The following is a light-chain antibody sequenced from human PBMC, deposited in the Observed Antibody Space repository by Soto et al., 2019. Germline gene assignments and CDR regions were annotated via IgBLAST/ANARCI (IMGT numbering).Light chain of an antibody. CDR2: AAS. CDR1: QSISSY. Sequence: DIQMTQSPSSLSASVGDRVTITCRASQSISSYLNWYQQKPGKAPKLLIYAASSLQSGVPSRFSGSGSGTDFPRTISSLQPEDFATYHCQQSYSTPLTFGGGTKVEIK. J-gene: IGKJ4*01. V-gene: IGKV1-39*01. CDR3: QQSYSTPLT.